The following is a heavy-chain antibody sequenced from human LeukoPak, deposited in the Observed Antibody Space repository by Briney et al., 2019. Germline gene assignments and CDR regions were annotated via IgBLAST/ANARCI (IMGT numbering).Heavy chain of an antibody. CDR1: GGSISSYY. CDR2: IYTSGST. J-gene: IGHJ4*02. D-gene: IGHD6-13*01. CDR3: ARVLSSWQFDY. V-gene: IGHV4-4*07. Sequence: SETPSLTCTVSGGSISSYYWSWIRQPAGKGLEWIGRIYTSGSTNYNPSLKSRVTISVDKSKNQFSLKLSSVTAADTAVYYCARVLSSWQFDYWGQGTLVTVSS.